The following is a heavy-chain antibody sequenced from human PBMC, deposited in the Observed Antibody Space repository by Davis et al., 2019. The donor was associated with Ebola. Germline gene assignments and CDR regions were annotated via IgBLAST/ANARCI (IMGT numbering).Heavy chain of an antibody. CDR2: ISHSGTT. CDR3: ATLGVVVPAAIWTFDY. V-gene: IGHV4-34*09. CDR1: GFTFSSYW. J-gene: IGHJ4*02. Sequence: SCAASGFTFSSYWMSWIRQPPGKGLEWIREISHSGTTNYNPSLKSRVTISVDTSKNQFSLKLSSVTAADTAVYYCATLGVVVPAAIWTFDYWGQGTLVTVSS. D-gene: IGHD2-2*02.